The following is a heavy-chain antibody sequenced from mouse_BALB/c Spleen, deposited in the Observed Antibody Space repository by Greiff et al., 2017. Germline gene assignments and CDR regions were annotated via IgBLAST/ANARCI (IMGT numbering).Heavy chain of an antibody. V-gene: IGHV5-9-4*01. CDR2: ISSGGSYT. CDR1: GFTFSSYA. J-gene: IGHJ1*01. CDR3: ARLYGSRGYWYFDV. Sequence: EVMLVESGGGLVKPGGSLKLSCAASGFTFSSYAMSWVRQSPEKRLEWVAEISSGGSYTYYPDTVTGRFTISRDNAKNTLYLEMSSLKSEDTAMYYCARLYGSRGYWYFDVWGAGTTVTVSS. D-gene: IGHD1-1*01.